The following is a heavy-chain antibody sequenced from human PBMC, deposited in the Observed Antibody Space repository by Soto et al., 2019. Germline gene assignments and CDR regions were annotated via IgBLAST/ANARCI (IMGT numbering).Heavy chain of an antibody. V-gene: IGHV3-66*01. CDR3: ARDSYSSGWRIFDY. J-gene: IGHJ4*02. D-gene: IGHD6-19*01. CDR1: GFTVSSNY. CDR2: IYSGGST. Sequence: GGSLRLSCAASGFTVSSNYMSWVRQAPGKGLEWVSVIYSGGSTYYADSVKGRFTISRDNSKNTLYLQMNSLRAEDTAVYYCARDSYSSGWRIFDYWGQGTLVTVSS.